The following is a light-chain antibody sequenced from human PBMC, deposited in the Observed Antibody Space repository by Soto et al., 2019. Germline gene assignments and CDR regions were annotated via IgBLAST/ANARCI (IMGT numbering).Light chain of an antibody. CDR1: QSLNSN. J-gene: IGKJ4*01. CDR3: QQYRIGPPFT. Sequence: EVVMTQSPATLSVSPGERATLSCRASQSLNSNLAWYRQKPGQAPRLLIYDASTRATGIQASFSGSGSGTDFTLTISSLQYEDFVVYYCQQYRIGPPFTFGGGNKVEI. CDR2: DAS. V-gene: IGKV3-15*01.